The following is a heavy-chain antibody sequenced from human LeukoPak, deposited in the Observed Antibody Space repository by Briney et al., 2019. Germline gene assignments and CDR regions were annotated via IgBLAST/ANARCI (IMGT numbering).Heavy chain of an antibody. D-gene: IGHD5-18*01. CDR2: KYYSGRT. J-gene: IGHJ3*02. CDR1: GASISSYY. Sequence: SETLSLTCTVSGASISSYYWSWIRQPPGKGLEWIGYKYYSGRTNYNPSLKSRVTISVDTSKNQFSLKLSSVTAADTAVYYCARGGYTYGFDAFDIWGQGTTVTVSS. V-gene: IGHV4-59*01. CDR3: ARGGYTYGFDAFDI.